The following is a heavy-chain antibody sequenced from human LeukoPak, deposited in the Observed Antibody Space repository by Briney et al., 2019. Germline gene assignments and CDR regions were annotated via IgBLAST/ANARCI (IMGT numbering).Heavy chain of an antibody. V-gene: IGHV3-20*04. CDR1: GFTFGDYG. D-gene: IGHD1-1*01. J-gene: IGHJ4*02. CDR2: INWDGGST. CDR3: ARDLSDNWYTFGF. Sequence: GGSLRLSCEDSGFTFGDYGMSWVRQAPGKGLEWVSGINWDGGSTFYAGPVKGRFTISRDNAKNSLYLQMNSLRVEDTALYYCARDLSDNWYTFGFWGQGTLVTVSS.